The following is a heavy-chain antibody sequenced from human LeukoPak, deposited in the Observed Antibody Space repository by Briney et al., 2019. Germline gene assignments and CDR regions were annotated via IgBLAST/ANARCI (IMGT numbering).Heavy chain of an antibody. CDR2: IWFDGIRK. CDR1: GFTFSNYG. J-gene: IGHJ3*02. V-gene: IGHV3-33*01. D-gene: IGHD3-22*01. CDR3: ARDLEDSSPFGAFDM. Sequence: SGGSLRLSCAASGFTFSNYGMHWVRQVPGKGLEWVAAIWFDGIRKYYADSVKRRLTISRDNSKNTLYLQMNSVRAEDTAVYYCARDLEDSSPFGAFDMWGQGTMVTVSS.